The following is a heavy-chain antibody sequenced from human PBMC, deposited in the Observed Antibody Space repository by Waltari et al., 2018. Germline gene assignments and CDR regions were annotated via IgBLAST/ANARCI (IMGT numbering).Heavy chain of an antibody. J-gene: IGHJ4*02. CDR2: GDPEDGET. Sequence: EVQLVQSGAEVKKPGATVKISCKAPGYTFTDYYMQWVQQAPGKGLEWMGRGDPEDGETIYAEKFQGRVTITADTSTDTAYMELSSLRSEDTAVYYCASIGELFSLGYWGQGTLVTVSS. CDR1: GYTFTDYY. V-gene: IGHV1-69-2*01. D-gene: IGHD3-10*01. CDR3: ASIGELFSLGY.